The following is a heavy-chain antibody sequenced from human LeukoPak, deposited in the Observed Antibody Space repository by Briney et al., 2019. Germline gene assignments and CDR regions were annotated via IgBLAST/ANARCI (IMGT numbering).Heavy chain of an antibody. CDR2: LYYSGST. V-gene: IGHV4-59*01. Sequence: PETLSLTCTVSGGSISSYYWSWIRQPPGKELEWIGYLYYSGSTNYNPSFKSRVTMSVDTSKNQFSLKLNSMTAADTAVYFCARGRYNDYGFDYWGQGTLVTVSS. CDR3: ARGRYNDYGFDY. CDR1: GGSISSYY. D-gene: IGHD4-17*01. J-gene: IGHJ4*02.